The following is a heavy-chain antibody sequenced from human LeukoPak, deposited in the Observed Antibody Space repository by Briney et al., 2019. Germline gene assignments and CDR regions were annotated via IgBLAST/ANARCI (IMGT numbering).Heavy chain of an antibody. Sequence: ASVKVSCKASGYTFTSYYMHWVRQAPGQGLEWMGIINPSGGSISYAQKFQGRVTMTRDMSTSTVYMELSSLRSEDTAVYYCARDQSGEWDLLSGWWFDPWGQGTLVTVSS. CDR2: INPSGGSI. CDR3: ARDQSGEWDLLSGWWFDP. V-gene: IGHV1-46*01. J-gene: IGHJ5*02. CDR1: GYTFTSYY. D-gene: IGHD1-26*01.